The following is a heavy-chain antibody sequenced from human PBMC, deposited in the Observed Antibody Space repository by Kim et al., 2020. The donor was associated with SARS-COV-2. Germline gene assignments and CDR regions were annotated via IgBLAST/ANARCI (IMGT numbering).Heavy chain of an antibody. V-gene: IGHV4-59*01. D-gene: IGHD3-10*01. CDR2: IYYSGST. CDR3: ARVPYYYGSGIPPPPDY. Sequence: SETLSLTCTVSGGSISSYYWSWIRQPPGKGLEWIGYIYYSGSTNYNPSLTSRVTISVDTSKNQFPLKLRSVTAADMAVYYCARVPYYYGSGIPPPPDYWGQGTLVTVSS. J-gene: IGHJ4*02. CDR1: GGSISSYY.